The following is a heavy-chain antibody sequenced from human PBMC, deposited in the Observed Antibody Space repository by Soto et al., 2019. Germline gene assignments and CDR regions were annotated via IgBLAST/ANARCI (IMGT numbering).Heavy chain of an antibody. V-gene: IGHV3-30*04. CDR2: ISYDGKDQ. J-gene: IGHJ4*02. D-gene: IGHD3-3*01. CDR3: AKDGFGGASDY. CDR1: GFTFNNYA. Sequence: QVQLVESGGGVVQPGRSLRLSCAASGFTFNNYAMHWVRQAPGKGLEWVALISYDGKDQYYADSVKGRFTISRDNSQNTLFLQMTSLRVDDAATYYCAKDGFGGASDYWGQGTHVTVSS.